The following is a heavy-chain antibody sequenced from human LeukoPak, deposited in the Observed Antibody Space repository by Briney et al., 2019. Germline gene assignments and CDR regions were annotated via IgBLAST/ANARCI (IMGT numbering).Heavy chain of an antibody. CDR1: GGTFSSYA. D-gene: IGHD2-2*01. Sequence: SVKVSCKASGGTFSSYAISWVRQAPGQGLEWMGGIIPIFGTANYAQKFQGRVTITADESTSKAYMELSSLRSEDTAVYYCARDCSSTSCYGYYYYGMDVWGQGTTVTVSS. CDR3: ARDCSSTSCYGYYYYGMDV. V-gene: IGHV1-69*13. CDR2: IIPIFGTA. J-gene: IGHJ6*02.